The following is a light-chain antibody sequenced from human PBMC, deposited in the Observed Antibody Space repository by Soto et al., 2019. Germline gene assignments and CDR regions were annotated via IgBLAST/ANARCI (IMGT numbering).Light chain of an antibody. J-gene: IGLJ2*01. CDR2: LNSDGSH. CDR3: QTLGPGIQV. V-gene: IGLV4-69*01. Sequence: QLVLTQSPSASASLGASVKLTCTLSIGLSIYAIACHQQQPEKGPRYLMKLNSDGSHHKGAGIPDRFSVSSSGAERYLTISSLQSEDEADYYCQTLGPGIQVFGGGTKLTVL. CDR1: IGLSIYA.